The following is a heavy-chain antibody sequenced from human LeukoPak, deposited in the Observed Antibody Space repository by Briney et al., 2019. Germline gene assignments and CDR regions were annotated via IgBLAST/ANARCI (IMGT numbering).Heavy chain of an antibody. V-gene: IGHV4-61*02. J-gene: IGHJ4*02. CDR1: GGSISSGSYY. CDR2: IYTSGST. Sequence: SQTLSLTCTVSGGSISSGSYYWSWIRQPAGKGLEWIGRIYTSGSTNYNPSLKSRVTISVDTSKNQFSLKLSSVTAVDTAVYYCARDSGVVPLLYWGQGTLVTVSS. D-gene: IGHD3-3*01. CDR3: ARDSGVVPLLY.